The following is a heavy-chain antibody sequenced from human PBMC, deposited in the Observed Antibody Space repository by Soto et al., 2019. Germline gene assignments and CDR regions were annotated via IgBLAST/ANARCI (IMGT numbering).Heavy chain of an antibody. J-gene: IGHJ4*02. D-gene: IGHD3-22*01. V-gene: IGHV1-18*01. Sequence: QVQLVQSGAEVKKPGASVKVSCKASGYTFTTYGMSWVRQAPGQGLDWMGWISTYNGNTKYAERLQGRVTMTTDTTTSTAYMELRSLRSEDTAMYYCARGPTDYYDNSGDYFLDYWGQGTLVTVSS. CDR1: GYTFTTYG. CDR2: ISTYNGNT. CDR3: ARGPTDYYDNSGDYFLDY.